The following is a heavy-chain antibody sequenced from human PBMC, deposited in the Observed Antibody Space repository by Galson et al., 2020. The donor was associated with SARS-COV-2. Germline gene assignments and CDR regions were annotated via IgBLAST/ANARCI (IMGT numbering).Heavy chain of an antibody. CDR1: GFTFRDYN. J-gene: IGHJ6*02. V-gene: IGHV3-21*01. Sequence: GESLKISCAASGFTFRDYNMIWVRQAPGKGLEWVSSISRSSSNYIYYADSVQGRFTISRDNAQNSLYLQMNSLRVEDTAVYYCAREAYCRGGSCYAYIFDDGLDGWGQGTTVTVSS. CDR3: AREAYCRGGSCYAYIFDDGLDG. CDR2: ISRSSSNYI. D-gene: IGHD2-15*01.